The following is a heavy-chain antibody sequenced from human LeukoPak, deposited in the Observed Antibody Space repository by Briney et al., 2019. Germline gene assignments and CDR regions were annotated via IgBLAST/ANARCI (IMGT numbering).Heavy chain of an antibody. Sequence: ASVKVSCKASGYSFTSYYMHWARQAPGQELEWMGIINLSGGSTSYAQKFQGRVTMTRDMSTSTVYMELSSLRSEDTAVYYCARGTGYSGYLDAFDIWGQGTMVTVSS. V-gene: IGHV1-46*01. CDR3: ARGTGYSGYLDAFDI. J-gene: IGHJ3*02. CDR1: GYSFTSYY. D-gene: IGHD5-12*01. CDR2: INLSGGST.